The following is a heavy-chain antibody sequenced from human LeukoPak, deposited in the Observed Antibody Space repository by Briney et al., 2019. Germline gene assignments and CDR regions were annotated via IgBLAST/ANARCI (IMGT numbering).Heavy chain of an antibody. CDR2: INPNSGGT. V-gene: IGHV1-2*02. CDR1: GYTFTGYY. J-gene: IGHJ5*02. CDR3: ARVSCSGGSCYSARWFDP. D-gene: IGHD2-15*01. Sequence: ASVKVSCKASGYTFTGYYMHWVRQAPGQGLEWMGWINPNSGGTNYAQKFQGRVTMTTDTSTSTAYMELRSLRSDDTAVYYCARVSCSGGSCYSARWFDPWGQGTLVTVSS.